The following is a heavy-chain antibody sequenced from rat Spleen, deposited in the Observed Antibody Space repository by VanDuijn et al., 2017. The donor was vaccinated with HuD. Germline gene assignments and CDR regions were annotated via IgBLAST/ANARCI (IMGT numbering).Heavy chain of an antibody. CDR2: ISYDDSST. CDR3: TTGDTVVSWFAY. J-gene: IGHJ3*01. V-gene: IGHV5-20*01. CDR1: GFTFSDYY. Sequence: EVQLVESDGGLVQPGRSLKLSCATSGFTFSDYYMAWVRQAPTKGLEWVATISYDDSSTYYRDSVKGRFTISRDNAKSTLYLEMNSLRSENTANYYCTTGDTVVSWFAYWGQGTLVTVSS. D-gene: IGHD1-1*01.